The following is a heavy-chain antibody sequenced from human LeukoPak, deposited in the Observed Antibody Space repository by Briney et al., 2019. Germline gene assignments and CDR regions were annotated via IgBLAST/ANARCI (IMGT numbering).Heavy chain of an antibody. J-gene: IGHJ6*03. CDR3: AKDGPPGYYYYYYMDV. CDR2: ISGSGGST. V-gene: IGHV3-23*01. Sequence: GGSLRLSCAASGFTFSSYGMSWVRQAPGKGLEWVSAISGSGGSTYYADSVKGRFTISRDNSKNTLYLQMNSLRAEDTAVYYCAKDGPPGYYYYYYMDVWGKGTTVTISS. CDR1: GFTFSSYG.